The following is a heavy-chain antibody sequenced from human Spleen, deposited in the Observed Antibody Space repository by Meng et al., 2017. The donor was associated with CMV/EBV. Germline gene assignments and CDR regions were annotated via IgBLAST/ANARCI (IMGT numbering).Heavy chain of an antibody. V-gene: IGHV1-69*02. J-gene: IGHJ6*02. CDR3: ARGRESGRSSQYDYGLDV. Sequence: SVKVSCKTSGGTFSSYTVTWVRQAPGHGLEWMGRIIPFLGITNYPQTFQGRITLSADKSTSTVYMSLTTLTSEDTALYYCARGRESGRSSQYDYGLDVWGQGTAVTVSS. CDR2: IIPFLGIT. D-gene: IGHD3-10*01. CDR1: GGTFSSYT.